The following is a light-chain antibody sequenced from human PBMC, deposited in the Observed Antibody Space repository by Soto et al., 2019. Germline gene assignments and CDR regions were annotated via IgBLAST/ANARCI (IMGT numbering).Light chain of an antibody. V-gene: IGKV3-15*01. Sequence: EIVMTQSPATLSVSPGERATLSCRASQSVSSNLAWYQQKPGQAPRLLIYGASTRATGIPARFSGSGSGTEFTLTISSLQSEDFAVYYCQHYNNWPRTFGQGTKFEIK. CDR3: QHYNNWPRT. CDR2: GAS. J-gene: IGKJ1*01. CDR1: QSVSSN.